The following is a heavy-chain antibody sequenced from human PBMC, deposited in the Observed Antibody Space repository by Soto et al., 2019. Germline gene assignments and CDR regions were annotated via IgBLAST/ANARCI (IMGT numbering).Heavy chain of an antibody. V-gene: IGHV3-23*01. D-gene: IGHD4-4*01. J-gene: IGHJ6*02. CDR3: AKRLVTTVYYYGMDV. CDR1: GFTVSSNY. CDR2: ISGSGGST. Sequence: GGSLRLSCAASGFTVSSNYMSWVRQAPGKGLEWVSVISGSGGSTYYADSVKGRFTISRDNSKNTLYLQMNSLRAEDTSVYYCAKRLVTTVYYYGMDVWGQGTTVTVSS.